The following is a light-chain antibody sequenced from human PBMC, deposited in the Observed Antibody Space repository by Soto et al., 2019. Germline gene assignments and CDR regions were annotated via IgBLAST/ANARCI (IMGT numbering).Light chain of an antibody. CDR2: GAS. J-gene: IGKJ2*01. CDR1: QTIYTN. V-gene: IGKV3-15*01. Sequence: EILITQSPRTWSLSPVERATLSCMASQTIYTNLAWYQQKTGQAPRLLIYGASTRATGIPVRFSGSGSGTEFTLTISSLQSEDFAVYYCQQYNNWPPFMYNFGQGTKVDIK. CDR3: QQYNNWPPFMYN.